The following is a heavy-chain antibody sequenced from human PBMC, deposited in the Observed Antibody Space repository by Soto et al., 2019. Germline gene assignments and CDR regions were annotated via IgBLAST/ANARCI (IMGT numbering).Heavy chain of an antibody. D-gene: IGHD3-22*01. CDR2: IIPIFGTA. Sequence: QVQLVQSGAEVKKPGSSVKVSCKASGGTFSSYAISWVRQAPGQGLEWMGGIIPIFGTANYAQKFQGRVTITADKATSTAYMELSSLRSEDTVVYYCARAVEDTSGYYSIGMDVWGQGTTVTVSS. CDR3: ARAVEDTSGYYSIGMDV. CDR1: GGTFSSYA. J-gene: IGHJ6*02. V-gene: IGHV1-69*06.